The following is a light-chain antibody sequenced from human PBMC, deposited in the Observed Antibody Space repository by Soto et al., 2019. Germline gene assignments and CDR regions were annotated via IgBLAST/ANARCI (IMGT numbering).Light chain of an antibody. Sequence: DIQMTQSPSTLSASVGDRVTITCRASQRISSWLVGYQQKPGTAPKRRIYDASSLESGVPSRYSGSGSGTEFTLTISSIQPDYFATYNCKHYNSYSSYTFAQGTKLEI. CDR2: DAS. V-gene: IGKV1-5*01. CDR3: KHYNSYSSYT. J-gene: IGKJ2*01. CDR1: QRISSW.